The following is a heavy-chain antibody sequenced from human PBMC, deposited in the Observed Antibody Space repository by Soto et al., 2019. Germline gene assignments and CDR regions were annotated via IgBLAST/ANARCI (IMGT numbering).Heavy chain of an antibody. J-gene: IGHJ3*02. CDR3: ARQGYCSSTSCPERAFDI. D-gene: IGHD2-2*01. Sequence: QLQMQESGPGLVKPSETLSLTCTVSGGSIISSSYYWGWIRQPPGKGLGWIGSIYYSGSTYYNPSLQSRVTISVDTSKNQFALKLSSVTAADTAVYYCARQGYCSSTSCPERAFDIWGQGTMVTVSS. CDR2: IYYSGST. V-gene: IGHV4-39*01. CDR1: GGSIISSSYY.